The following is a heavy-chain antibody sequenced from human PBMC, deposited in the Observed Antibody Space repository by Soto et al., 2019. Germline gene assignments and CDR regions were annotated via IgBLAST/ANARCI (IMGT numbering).Heavy chain of an antibody. CDR3: XKXDSPYYGSVSYLAGYFDY. CDR1: GFTFSSYA. Sequence: PGGCLRLSCAASGFTFSSYAMSWVRQAPVNGLEFVSAISGIFGSTYYADSVKGRFTISRYNSKNTLYLQMNSLRAYYTALYYCXKXDSPYYGSVSYLAGYFDYWGQGTLVTVSS. D-gene: IGHD3-10*01. CDR2: ISGIFGST. V-gene: IGHV3-23*01. J-gene: IGHJ4*02.